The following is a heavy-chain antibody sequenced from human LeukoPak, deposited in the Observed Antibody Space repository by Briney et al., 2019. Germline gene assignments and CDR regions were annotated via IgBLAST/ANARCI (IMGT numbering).Heavy chain of an antibody. J-gene: IGHJ4*02. CDR2: IYHSGST. CDR3: ARALSGSLYYFDY. V-gene: IGHV4-38-2*02. Sequence: SETLSLTCTVSGYSISSGYYWGWIRQPPGKGLEWIGSIYHSGSTYYNPSLKSRVTISVDTSKNQFSLKLSSVTAADTAVYYCARALSGSLYYFDYWGQGTLVTVSS. CDR1: GYSISSGYY. D-gene: IGHD1-26*01.